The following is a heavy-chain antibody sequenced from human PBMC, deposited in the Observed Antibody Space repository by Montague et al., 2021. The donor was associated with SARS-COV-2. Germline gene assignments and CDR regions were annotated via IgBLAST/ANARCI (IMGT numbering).Heavy chain of an antibody. J-gene: IGHJ6*03. CDR1: GGSFSGYY. CDR2: MNHSGST. V-gene: IGHV4-34*01. CDR3: ARTYTYYDFWSGYPWDYYMDV. Sequence: SETLSLTCAVYGGSFSGYYWSWIRQPPGKGMEWIGVMNHSGSTNYNPSLKSGVPISVDTSKNQFSLKLSSVTAADTAVYYCARTYTYYDFWSGYPWDYYMDVWGKGTTVTVSS. D-gene: IGHD3-3*01.